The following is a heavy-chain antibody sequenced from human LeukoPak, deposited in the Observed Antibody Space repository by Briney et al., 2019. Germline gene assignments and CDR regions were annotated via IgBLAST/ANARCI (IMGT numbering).Heavy chain of an antibody. V-gene: IGHV3-30*18. CDR2: ISYDGSNK. D-gene: IGHD6-19*01. CDR1: GFTFSSYG. J-gene: IGHJ4*02. CDR3: AKDRFWQWLEPGDY. Sequence: PGGSLRLSCVASGFTFSSYGMHWVRQAPGKGLEWVAVISYDGSNKYYADSVKGRFTISRDNSKNTLYLQMNSLRAEDTAVYYCAKDRFWQWLEPGDYWGQGTLVTVSS.